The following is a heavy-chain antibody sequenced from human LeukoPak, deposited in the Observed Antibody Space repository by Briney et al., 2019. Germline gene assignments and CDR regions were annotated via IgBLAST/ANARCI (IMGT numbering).Heavy chain of an antibody. D-gene: IGHD3-22*01. V-gene: IGHV4-4*07. Sequence: PSETLSLTCTVSGGSISSYYWSWIRQPAGKGLEWIGRIYGSGSTNYNPSLWGRVTMSVDTSKNQVSLNLSSVTAADTAVYYCARGLGGLYYDSSGTDYWGQGTLVTVSS. CDR1: GGSISSYY. J-gene: IGHJ4*02. CDR2: IYGSGST. CDR3: ARGLGGLYYDSSGTDY.